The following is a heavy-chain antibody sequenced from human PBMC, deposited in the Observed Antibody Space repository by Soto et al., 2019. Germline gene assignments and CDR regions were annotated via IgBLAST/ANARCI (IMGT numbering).Heavy chain of an antibody. Sequence: AALKISCKGSGYSFTSYWISWVRQMPGKGLEWMGSIDPSDSYTNYSPSFQGHVTISADKSISTAYLQWSSLKASDTAMYYCERRDGVLTGYSYWGQGTLVTVSS. J-gene: IGHJ4*02. V-gene: IGHV5-10-1*01. CDR3: ERRDGVLTGYSY. CDR1: GYSFTSYW. CDR2: IDPSDSYT. D-gene: IGHD3-9*01.